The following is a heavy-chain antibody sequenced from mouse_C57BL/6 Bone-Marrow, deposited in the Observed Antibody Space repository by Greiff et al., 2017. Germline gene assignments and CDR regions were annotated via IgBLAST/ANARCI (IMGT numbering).Heavy chain of an antibody. V-gene: IGHV1-72*01. CDR3: AREGRTAQATDFDY. J-gene: IGHJ2*01. Sequence: QVQLQQPGAELVKPGASVKLSCKASGYTFTSSWMPWVKQRPGRGLEWIGRIDPNSGGTKYNEQFKSKATLTVDTPSSTAYMQLSSLTSEDSAVYYCAREGRTAQATDFDYWGQGTTRTVSS. CDR1: GYTFTSSW. CDR2: IDPNSGGT. D-gene: IGHD3-2*02.